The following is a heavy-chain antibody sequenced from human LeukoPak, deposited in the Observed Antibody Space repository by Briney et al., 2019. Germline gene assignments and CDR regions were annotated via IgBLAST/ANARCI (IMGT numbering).Heavy chain of an antibody. D-gene: IGHD1-26*01. J-gene: IGHJ5*02. CDR3: ARQGGSYQRFNWFDP. CDR1: GGSISSSSYY. Sequence: PSETLSLTCTVSGGSISSSSYYWGWIRQPPGKGLEWIGSIYYSGSTYYNPSLKSRVTISVDTSKNQFSLKLSSVTAADTAVYYCARQGGSYQRFNWFDPWGQGTLVTVSS. CDR2: IYYSGST. V-gene: IGHV4-39*01.